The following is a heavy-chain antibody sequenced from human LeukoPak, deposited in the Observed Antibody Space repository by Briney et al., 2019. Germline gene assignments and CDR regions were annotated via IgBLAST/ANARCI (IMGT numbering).Heavy chain of an antibody. D-gene: IGHD3-22*01. CDR3: SRAAGVGPWDSGGYYGVYYFDF. J-gene: IGHJ4*02. CDR1: GYVFTDSN. CDR2: INPKTGVT. V-gene: IGHV1-2*02. Sequence: ASVKVSCRASGYVFTDSNIHWVRQAPGQGLEWLGSINPKTGVTQFAQKFRGRVSLTRDTSATTAYMELSAMRSGDTTTYFCSRAAGVGPWDSGGYYGVYYFDFWGQGTLVSVSS.